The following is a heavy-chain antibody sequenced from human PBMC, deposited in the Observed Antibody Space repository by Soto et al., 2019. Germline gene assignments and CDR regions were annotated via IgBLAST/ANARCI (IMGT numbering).Heavy chain of an antibody. CDR3: ARVTPGNNLYYFSGLDF. Sequence: GGSLRLSCVASGFTFCTYGIRWVRQAPGKGLQWVALISYEGSNTYYADSVRGRFTISRDNSKNTLYLQMNTLRPEDTGLYYCARVTPGNNLYYFSGLDFWGQGTSVTVSS. CDR2: ISYEGSNT. J-gene: IGHJ6*02. V-gene: IGHV3-30-3*01. CDR1: GFTFCTYG. D-gene: IGHD1-1*01.